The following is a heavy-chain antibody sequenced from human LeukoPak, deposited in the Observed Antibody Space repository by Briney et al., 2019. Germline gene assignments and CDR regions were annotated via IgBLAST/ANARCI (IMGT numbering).Heavy chain of an antibody. Sequence: SETLSLTCTVSGGSISSYYWSWIRQPPGKGLEWIGYIYYSGSTNYNPSLKSRVTISVDTSKNQFSLKLSSVTAADTAVYYCARHGVNSGSYNYYYYYGMDVWGQGTTVAVSS. CDR3: ARHGVNSGSYNYYYYYGMDV. V-gene: IGHV4-59*08. CDR1: GGSISSYY. J-gene: IGHJ6*02. CDR2: IYYSGST. D-gene: IGHD1-26*01.